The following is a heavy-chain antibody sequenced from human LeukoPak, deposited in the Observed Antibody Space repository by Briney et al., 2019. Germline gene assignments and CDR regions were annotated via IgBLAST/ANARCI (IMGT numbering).Heavy chain of an antibody. V-gene: IGHV1-2*02. CDR2: INPNSGGT. D-gene: IGHD2-15*01. CDR1: GYTFTGYY. J-gene: IGHJ4*02. Sequence: ASVKVSCKASGYTFTGYYMHWVRQAPGQGLEWMGWINPNSGGTNYAQKFQGRVTMTGDTSISTAYMELSRLRSDDTAVYYCARVFIYCSGGSCYCDYWGQGTLVTVSS. CDR3: ARVFIYCSGGSCYCDY.